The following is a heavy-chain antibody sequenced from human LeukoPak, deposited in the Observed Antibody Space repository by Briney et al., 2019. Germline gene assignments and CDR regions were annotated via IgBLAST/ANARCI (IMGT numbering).Heavy chain of an antibody. CDR3: AXRSGTYSDFDY. J-gene: IGHJ4*02. CDR1: GYTFSSYA. CDR2: ITTDKGNT. D-gene: IGHD1-26*01. V-gene: IGHV1-18*01. Sequence: ASVKVSCKASGYTFSSYAISWVREAPGQGLEWMGWITTDKGNTHYAQKFQGRVTMTTDTSTSTAYMELRSLISEDTSVYYCAXRSGTYSDFDYWGQGTLVTVSS.